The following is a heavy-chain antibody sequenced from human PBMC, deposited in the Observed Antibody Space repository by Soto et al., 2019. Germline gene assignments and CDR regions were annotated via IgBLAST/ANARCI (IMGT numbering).Heavy chain of an antibody. Sequence: ASVKVSCKASGYTFTGYYMHWVRQAPGQGLEWMGWINPNSGGTNYAQKFQGWVTMTRDTSISTAYLELSRLRSDDTAVYYCARDSSGYSYGPTTGMDVWGQGTTVTVSS. CDR1: GYTFTGYY. J-gene: IGHJ6*02. CDR3: ARDSSGYSYGPTTGMDV. CDR2: INPNSGGT. D-gene: IGHD5-18*01. V-gene: IGHV1-2*04.